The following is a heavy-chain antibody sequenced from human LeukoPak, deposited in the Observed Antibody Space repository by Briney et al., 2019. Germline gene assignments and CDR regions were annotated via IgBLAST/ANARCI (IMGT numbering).Heavy chain of an antibody. D-gene: IGHD6-25*01. J-gene: IGHJ4*02. CDR1: GGFNSRYY. CDR2: IFYSGHS. V-gene: IGHV4-59*12. CDR3: ARIDLLGFFDQ. Sequence: PSETLSLACSVSGGFNSRYYWSWVRQPLGKGLEWLGHIFYSGHSNYNASLTSRIRMSVDTSKAQFSLELASVIAADTAVYYCARIDLLGFFDQRGPGILVTVSS.